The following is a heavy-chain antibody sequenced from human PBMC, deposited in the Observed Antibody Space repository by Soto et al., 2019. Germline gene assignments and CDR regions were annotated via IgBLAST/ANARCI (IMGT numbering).Heavy chain of an antibody. CDR1: GGSISSSSYY. CDR3: ASRAGSYFWWFDP. J-gene: IGHJ5*02. V-gene: IGHV4-39*01. CDR2: IYYSGST. Sequence: SETLFLTCTVSGGSISSSSYYWGWIRQPPGKGLEWIGSIYYSGSTYYNPSLESRVTISVDTSKNQFSLKLSSVTAADTAVYYCASRAGSYFWWFDPWGQGTLVTVSS. D-gene: IGHD1-26*01.